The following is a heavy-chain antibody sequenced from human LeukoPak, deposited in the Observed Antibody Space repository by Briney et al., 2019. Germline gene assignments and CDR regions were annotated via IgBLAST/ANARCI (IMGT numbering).Heavy chain of an antibody. V-gene: IGHV1-69*01. D-gene: IGHD1-7*01. CDR1: GGTFSSYA. CDR2: IIPIFGTA. Sequence: GSSVKVSCKASGGTFSSYAISWVRQAPGQGLEWMGGIIPIFGTANYAQKFQGRVTITADESTSTAYMELSSLRSEDTAVYYCARGPSRGLITGTTYYYYYYVDVWGKGTTVTVSS. J-gene: IGHJ6*03. CDR3: ARGPSRGLITGTTYYYYYYVDV.